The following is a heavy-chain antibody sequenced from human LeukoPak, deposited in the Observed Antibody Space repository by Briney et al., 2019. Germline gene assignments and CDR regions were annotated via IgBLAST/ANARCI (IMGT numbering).Heavy chain of an antibody. J-gene: IGHJ4*02. V-gene: IGHV3-23*01. CDR2: ISDSGGST. CDR1: GFTFSNYA. CDR3: AKDLGYRDFDY. D-gene: IGHD6-13*01. Sequence: GGSLRLSCAASGFTFSNYAMGWVRQAPGKGLEWVSTISDSGGSTFYADSVKGRFTISRDNSKNTLYVQMNSLRAEDTAVYYCAKDLGYRDFDYWGQGTLVTVSS.